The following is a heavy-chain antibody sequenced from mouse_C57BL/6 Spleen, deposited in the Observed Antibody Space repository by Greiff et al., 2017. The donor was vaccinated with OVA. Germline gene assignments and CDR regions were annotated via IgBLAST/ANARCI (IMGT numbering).Heavy chain of an antibody. J-gene: IGHJ3*01. V-gene: IGHV1-50*01. CDR2: IDPSDSYT. CDR3: ARRGYDYEVAY. CDR1: GYTFTSYW. D-gene: IGHD2-4*01. Sequence: QVQLQQPGAELVKPGASVKLSCKASGYTFTSYWMQWVKQRPGQGLEWIGEIDPSDSYTNYNQKFKGKATLTVDTSSSTAYMQLSSLTSEDSAVYYCARRGYDYEVAYWGQGTLVTVSA.